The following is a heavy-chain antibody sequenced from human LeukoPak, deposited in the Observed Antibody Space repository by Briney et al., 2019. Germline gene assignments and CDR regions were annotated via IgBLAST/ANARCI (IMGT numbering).Heavy chain of an antibody. CDR3: ANAMVRGLYYQYHGLDV. CDR2: ISYDGSNT. D-gene: IGHD3-10*01. Sequence: GRSLRLSCAASGFTFSSSGMHWVRQAPGKGLEWVAVISYDGSNTYYADSVKGRFTISRDNSRNTLYLQMNSLRAEDTAVYYCANAMVRGLYYQYHGLDVWGQGTTVTVSS. J-gene: IGHJ6*02. CDR1: GFTFSSSG. V-gene: IGHV3-30*18.